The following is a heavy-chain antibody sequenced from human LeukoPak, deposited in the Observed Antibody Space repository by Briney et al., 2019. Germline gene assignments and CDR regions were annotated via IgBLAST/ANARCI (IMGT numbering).Heavy chain of an antibody. CDR3: ARWHDAFDI. CDR2: ISYDGSNK. V-gene: IGHV3-30-3*01. CDR1: GFTFSSYA. J-gene: IGHJ3*02. Sequence: GGSLRLSCAASGFTFSSYAMHWVRQAPGKGLEWVAVISYDGSNKYYADSVKGRFTISRDNSKNTLYLQMNSLRAEDTAVYYCARWHDAFDIWGQGTMVTVSS.